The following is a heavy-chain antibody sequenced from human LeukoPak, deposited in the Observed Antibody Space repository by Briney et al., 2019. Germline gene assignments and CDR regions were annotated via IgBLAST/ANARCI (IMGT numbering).Heavy chain of an antibody. V-gene: IGHV4-39*01. CDR2: IYYSGST. CDR3: ARGPGSIGHRPNFWSGYYVY. J-gene: IGHJ4*02. D-gene: IGHD3-3*01. Sequence: SETLSLTCTVSGGSISSSSYYWGWIRQPPGKGLEWIGSIYYSGSTYYNPSLKSRVTISVDTSKNQFSLKLSSVTAADTAVYYCARGPGSIGHRPNFWSGYYVYWGQGTLVTVSS. CDR1: GGSISSSSYY.